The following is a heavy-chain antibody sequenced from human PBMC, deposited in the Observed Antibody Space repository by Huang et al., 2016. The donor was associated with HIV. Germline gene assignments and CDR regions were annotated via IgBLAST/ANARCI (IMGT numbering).Heavy chain of an antibody. Sequence: QVQLQQWGAGLLKPSETLSLTCAVYGGSFSDYYWSWIRQPPGKGLEWIGEINHCESTNYTPSLKSRVTISVDTSKNQFSLKLSSVTAADTAVYYCARGRFRFDYWGQGTLVTVSS. V-gene: IGHV4-34*02. CDR3: ARGRFRFDY. J-gene: IGHJ4*02. CDR1: GGSFSDYY. CDR2: INHCEST.